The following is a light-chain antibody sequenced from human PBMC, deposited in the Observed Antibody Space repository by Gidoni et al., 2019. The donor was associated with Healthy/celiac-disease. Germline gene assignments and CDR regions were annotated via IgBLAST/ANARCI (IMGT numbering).Light chain of an antibody. CDR3: QQSYSTPLP. Sequence: DIKMTQSPSSLSASVGDRVTITCRASQSISSYLNWYQQKPGKAPTLLIYAASSLQSGVPSMFSGSGSWTDFTLTSSSLQPEDFATYSCQQSYSTPLPFXGXTKVEIK. J-gene: IGKJ4*01. V-gene: IGKV1-39*01. CDR2: AAS. CDR1: QSISSY.